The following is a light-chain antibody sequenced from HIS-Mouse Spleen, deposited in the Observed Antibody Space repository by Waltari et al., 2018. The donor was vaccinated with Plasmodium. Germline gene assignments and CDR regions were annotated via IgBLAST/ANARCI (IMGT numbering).Light chain of an antibody. V-gene: IGKV3-15*01. J-gene: IGKJ1*01. CDR1: QSVSSN. Sequence: EIVMTQSPATLSVSPGDRATLSCRASQSVSSNLAWYQQKPGQAPRLLIYGASPRATGIPARFSGSGSGTEFTLTISSMQSEDFAVYYCQQYNNWPRGTFGQGTKVEIK. CDR2: GAS. CDR3: QQYNNWPRGT.